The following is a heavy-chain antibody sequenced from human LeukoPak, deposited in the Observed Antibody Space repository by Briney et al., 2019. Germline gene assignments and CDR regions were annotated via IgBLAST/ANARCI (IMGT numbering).Heavy chain of an antibody. CDR1: VYTFTGYY. CDR3: ARGYYYDSSGFAPLFDY. Sequence: ASVKVSCKASVYTFTGYYMHWVRQAPGQGLEWMGWINPNSGVTDYAQKFQGRVTMTRDTSISTAYMELSGLRSDDTAVYYCARGYYYDSSGFAPLFDYWGQGSLVTVSS. D-gene: IGHD3-22*01. J-gene: IGHJ4*02. CDR2: INPNSGVT. V-gene: IGHV1-2*02.